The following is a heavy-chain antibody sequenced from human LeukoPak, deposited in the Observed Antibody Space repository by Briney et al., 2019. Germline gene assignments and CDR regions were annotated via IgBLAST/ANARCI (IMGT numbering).Heavy chain of an antibody. D-gene: IGHD4-11*01. J-gene: IGHJ5*02. V-gene: IGHV3-11*04. CDR1: GFTFSDYY. CDR3: ARGTVIVRNWFDP. CDR2: ISSSGSTI. Sequence: PGGSLRLSCAASGFTFSDYYMSWIRQAPGRGLEWVSYISSSGSTIYYADSVKGRFTISRDNAKNSLYLQMNSLRAEDTAVYYCARGTVIVRNWFDPWGQGTLVTVSS.